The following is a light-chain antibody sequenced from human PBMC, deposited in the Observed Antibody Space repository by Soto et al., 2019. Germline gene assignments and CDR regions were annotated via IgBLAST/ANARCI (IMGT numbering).Light chain of an antibody. CDR2: EVT. CDR3: CSYTVGDTVV. J-gene: IGLJ3*02. Sequence: QSALTQPRSVSGSPGQSVTISCTGTSSDVGGYNYVSWYQQHPGKAPKFMIYEVTKRPSGVPDRFFGSKSGSTASLTVSGLQAEDEAVYYCCSYTVGDTVVFGGGTKLTVL. CDR1: SSDVGGYNY. V-gene: IGLV2-11*01.